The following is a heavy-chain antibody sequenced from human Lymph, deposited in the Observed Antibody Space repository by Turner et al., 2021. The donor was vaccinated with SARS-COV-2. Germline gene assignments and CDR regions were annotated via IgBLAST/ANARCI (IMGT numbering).Heavy chain of an antibody. CDR1: GFTVSYNY. CDR2: IYSGDCT. D-gene: IGHD1-26*01. Sequence: EVQLVESGGGLMQPGGSLRLSCAASGFTVSYNYMIWVRQSPGKRLECGAVIYSGDCTYYGVSVKGRFTNTRDSSKNTLYLQMNSLWDEDTAVYYCARDPREVGGMDVWGQGTTVTVSS. V-gene: IGHV3-53*01. CDR3: ARDPREVGGMDV. J-gene: IGHJ6*02.